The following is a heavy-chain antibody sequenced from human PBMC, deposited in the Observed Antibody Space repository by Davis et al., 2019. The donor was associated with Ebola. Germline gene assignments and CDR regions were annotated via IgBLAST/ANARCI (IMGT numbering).Heavy chain of an antibody. CDR3: ARTNFHFDSSGQGYSFDY. J-gene: IGHJ4*02. CDR1: GYTFNSYY. CDR2: INPSGGST. Sequence: ASVKVSCKASGYTFNSYYIHWVRQAPGQGLEWMGIINPSGGSTTYAQKFQGRVTMTRDTSTRTVYMELSSLRSEDTAVYFCARTNFHFDSSGQGYSFDYWGQGTLVTVSS. D-gene: IGHD3-22*01. V-gene: IGHV1-46*02.